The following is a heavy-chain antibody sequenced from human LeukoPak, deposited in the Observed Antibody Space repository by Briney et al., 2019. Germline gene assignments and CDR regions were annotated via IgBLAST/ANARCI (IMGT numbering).Heavy chain of an antibody. CDR1: GFTFDDYA. CDR3: AKAAGAHSSSWGYFDY. V-gene: IGHV3-9*01. D-gene: IGHD6-13*01. CDR2: ISWNGGSI. J-gene: IGHJ4*02. Sequence: GRSLRLSCAASGFTFDDYAMQWVRQAPGKGLEWVSGISWNGGSIAYADSVKGRFTISRDNAKNSLYLQMNTLRAEDTALYYCAKAAGAHSSSWGYFDYWGQGTLVTVSS.